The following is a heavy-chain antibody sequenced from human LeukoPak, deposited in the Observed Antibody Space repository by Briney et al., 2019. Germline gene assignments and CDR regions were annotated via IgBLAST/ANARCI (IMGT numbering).Heavy chain of an antibody. V-gene: IGHV3-11*04. J-gene: IGHJ4*02. CDR1: GFTFSDYY. CDR2: ISTSGTTI. D-gene: IGHD1-1*01. CDR3: ARGRGCYNCVY. Sequence: PGGSLRLSCAASGFTFSDYYMSWIRQAPGKGLGWISYISTSGTTIRYADPVKGRFTISRDDAKKSLYLQMNSLRAEDTAVYYCARGRGCYNCVYWVRGTIVTVSS.